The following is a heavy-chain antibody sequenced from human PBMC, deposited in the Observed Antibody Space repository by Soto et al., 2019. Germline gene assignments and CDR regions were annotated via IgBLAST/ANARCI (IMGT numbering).Heavy chain of an antibody. Sequence: QVQLVQSGAEVKKPGASVKVSCKASGYTFTRYAMHWVRQAPGQRLEWMGWINAGNGNTNYSQKFQGRVTITRDTSASTAYMELSSLRSEDTPVYYCASAVALDYWGQGTLVTVST. D-gene: IGHD2-15*01. CDR2: INAGNGNT. J-gene: IGHJ4*02. CDR1: GYTFTRYA. V-gene: IGHV1-3*01. CDR3: ASAVALDY.